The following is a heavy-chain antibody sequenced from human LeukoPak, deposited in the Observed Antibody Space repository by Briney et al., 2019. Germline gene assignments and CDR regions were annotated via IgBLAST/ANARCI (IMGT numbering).Heavy chain of an antibody. J-gene: IGHJ4*02. Sequence: AASVKVSCKASGYTFTSYGISWVRQAPGQGLEWMGWISAYNGNTNYAQKLQGRVTMTTDTSTSTAYMELRSLRSDDTAVYYCARDVGKAWYYLIDYWSQGTLVTVSS. CDR2: ISAYNGNT. CDR1: GYTFTSYG. D-gene: IGHD3-10*01. CDR3: ARDVGKAWYYLIDY. V-gene: IGHV1-18*01.